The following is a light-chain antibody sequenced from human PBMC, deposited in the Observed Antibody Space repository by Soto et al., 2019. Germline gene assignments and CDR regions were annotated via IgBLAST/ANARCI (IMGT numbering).Light chain of an antibody. CDR3: QQYGSSGT. CDR2: GAS. CDR1: QSVSSSY. Sequence: EIVLTQSPGTLSLSPGERATLSCRASQSVSSSYLAWYQQKPGQAPRLLIYGASSGATGIPDRFSGSGSGTDFTLTISRLEPEYLAVYYCQQYGSSGTFAQGPKV. J-gene: IGKJ1*01. V-gene: IGKV3-20*01.